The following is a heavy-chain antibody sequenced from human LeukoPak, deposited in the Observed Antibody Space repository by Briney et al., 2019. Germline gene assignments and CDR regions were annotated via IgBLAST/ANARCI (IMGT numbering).Heavy chain of an antibody. V-gene: IGHV4-31*03. CDR3: AREMRLQYYYDSAHFDY. CDR2: IYYSGST. Sequence: ASETLSLTCTVSGGSISSGGYYWSWIRQHPGKGLEWIGYIYYSGSTYYNPSLKSRVTISVDTSKNQFSLKLSSVTAADTAVYYCAREMRLQYYYDSAHFDYWGQGTLVTVSS. J-gene: IGHJ4*02. D-gene: IGHD3-22*01. CDR1: GGSISSGGYY.